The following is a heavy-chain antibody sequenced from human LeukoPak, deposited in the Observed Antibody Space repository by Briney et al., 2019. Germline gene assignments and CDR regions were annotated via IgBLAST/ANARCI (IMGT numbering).Heavy chain of an antibody. D-gene: IGHD1-1*01. CDR2: IYPVDSDT. CDR1: GNSFSNYW. J-gene: IGHJ6*04. V-gene: IGHV5-51*01. CDR3: ARHGHSTGTPKNFGLDV. Sequence: GESLKISCKGSGNSFSNYWIGWVRQRPGRGLDWMGSIYPVDSDTRYNPSFQGQVTISADKSISTAYLQWSSLKASDTAMYYCARHGHSTGTPKNFGLDVWGKGTTVSISS.